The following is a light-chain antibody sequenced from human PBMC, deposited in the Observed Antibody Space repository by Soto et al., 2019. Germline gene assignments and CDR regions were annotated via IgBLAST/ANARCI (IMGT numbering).Light chain of an antibody. J-gene: IGKJ5*01. CDR3: MQPLQAPWT. CDR1: QSLLHSNGYNY. V-gene: IGKV2-28*01. Sequence: EIVMTESPLSLPVTPGEPASISCRSSQSLLHSNGYNYLDWYLQKPGQSPQLLIYLGSNRASGVPDRFSGSGSGTDFTLKISRVDAEDVGLYYCMQPLQAPWTFGQGTRLEIK. CDR2: LGS.